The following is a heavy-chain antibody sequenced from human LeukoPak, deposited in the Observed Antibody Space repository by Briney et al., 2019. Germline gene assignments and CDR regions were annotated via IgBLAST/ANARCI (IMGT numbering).Heavy chain of an antibody. CDR2: ISYSGNT. Sequence: SQTLSLTCSVSGGSISRGGYYWSWIRQHPGKGLEWIGYISYSGNTYYNPSLKSRVTISGEKSKNQFSLNLSSVTAADTAVYYCAAWDSGYPSDYWGQGTLVTVSS. CDR3: AAWDSGYPSDY. D-gene: IGHD5-12*01. V-gene: IGHV4-31*03. J-gene: IGHJ4*02. CDR1: GGSISRGGYY.